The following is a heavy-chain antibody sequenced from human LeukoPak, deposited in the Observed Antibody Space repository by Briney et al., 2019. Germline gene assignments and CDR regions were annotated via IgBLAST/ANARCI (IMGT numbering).Heavy chain of an antibody. J-gene: IGHJ3*02. V-gene: IGHV3-7*03. Sequence: GGSLRLSCAASGFTFSSYWMSWVRQAPGKGLEWVANIKQDGSEKYYVDSVKGRFTISRDNAKNSLYLQMNSLRADDTAVYFCARDRHRYRGSNGDGDAFDIWGQGTKVTVSS. CDR2: IKQDGSEK. CDR3: ARDRHRYRGSNGDGDAFDI. CDR1: GFTFSSYW. D-gene: IGHD5-12*01.